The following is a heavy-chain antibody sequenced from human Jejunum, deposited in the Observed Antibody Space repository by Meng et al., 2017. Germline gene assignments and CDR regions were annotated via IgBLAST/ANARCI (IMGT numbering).Heavy chain of an antibody. CDR3: VKEFGGKVSGSFYSVDY. D-gene: IGHD2-15*01. Sequence: DVQLVESGGVVVQPGGSLRLSCAASGFTFDDYTMHWVRQAPGKGLEWVSLINWDGTITTYADSVKGRFTISRDNSKKSLCLQMNSLTAEDTALYHCVKEFGGKVSGSFYSVDYWGQGTLVTVSS. CDR2: INWDGTIT. J-gene: IGHJ4*02. CDR1: GFTFDDYT. V-gene: IGHV3-43*01.